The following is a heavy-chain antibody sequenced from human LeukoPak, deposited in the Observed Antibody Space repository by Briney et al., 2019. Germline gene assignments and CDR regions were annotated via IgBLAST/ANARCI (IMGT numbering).Heavy chain of an antibody. CDR1: GDSMSSGGYL. J-gene: IGHJ4*02. CDR2: IFYNGGS. D-gene: IGHD6-13*01. CDR3: ARDRYSSSWLDY. Sequence: PSETLSLTCSVSGDSMSSGGYLWTWMRQHPGKGLEWIGYIFYNGGSYYSPSLQSRLTISVDTSQKQFSLKMSSVTAADTAVYYCARDRYSSSWLDYWGQGTLVTVSS. V-gene: IGHV4-31*03.